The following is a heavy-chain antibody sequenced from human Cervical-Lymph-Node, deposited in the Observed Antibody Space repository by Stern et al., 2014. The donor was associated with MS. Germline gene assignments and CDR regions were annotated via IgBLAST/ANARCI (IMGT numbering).Heavy chain of an antibody. J-gene: IGHJ4*02. V-gene: IGHV3-30*04. CDR3: AKGGSGSYLD. D-gene: IGHD1-26*01. Sequence: VQLVESGGGVVQPGRSLRLSCAASGFVFRPYALHWVRPAPGKGLEWVALISYDGRDKYYTDSVKGRFTVSRDNSNNTVDLEMNSLRLEDTAVYYCAKGGSGSYLDWGQGSLVTVSS. CDR2: ISYDGRDK. CDR1: GFVFRPYA.